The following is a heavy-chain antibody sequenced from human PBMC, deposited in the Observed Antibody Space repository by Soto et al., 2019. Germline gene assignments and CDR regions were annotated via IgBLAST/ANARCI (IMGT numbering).Heavy chain of an antibody. J-gene: IGHJ4*02. V-gene: IGHV3-23*01. D-gene: IGHD4-17*01. Sequence: PGGSLRLSCAASGFTFSSYAMSWVRQAPGKGLEWVSAISGSGGSTYYADSVKGRFTISGDNSKNTLYLQMNSLRAEDTAVYYCAKDYGDYDYYFDYWGQGTLVTVSS. CDR2: ISGSGGST. CDR3: AKDYGDYDYYFDY. CDR1: GFTFSSYA.